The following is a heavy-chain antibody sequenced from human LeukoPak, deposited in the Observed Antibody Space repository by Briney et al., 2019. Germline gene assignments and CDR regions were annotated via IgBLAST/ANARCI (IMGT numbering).Heavy chain of an antibody. J-gene: IGHJ3*02. D-gene: IGHD3-22*01. CDR1: GVSISSGGYS. Sequence: SQTLSLTCAVSGVSISSGGYSWSWIRQPPGKGLEWIGYIYHSGSTNYNPSLESRVTISVDKSKNQFSLKLRSVTAADTAVYYCARLQRITMNAFDIWGQGTMATVSS. V-gene: IGHV4-30-2*01. CDR2: IYHSGST. CDR3: ARLQRITMNAFDI.